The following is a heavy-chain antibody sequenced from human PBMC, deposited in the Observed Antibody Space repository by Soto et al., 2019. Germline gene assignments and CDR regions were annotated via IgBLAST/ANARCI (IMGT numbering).Heavy chain of an antibody. J-gene: IGHJ4*02. CDR1: GGSISNYY. CDR2: IYTGGST. D-gene: IGHD2-15*01. Sequence: PSETLSLTCTVSGGSISNYYWSWIRQPAGKGLEWIGRIYTGGSTNYNPSLKSRVTMSTDTSKNQFSLRLTSVTAADTAVYYCARASVGPPGGGSWIMPFDYWGQGAMVTVYS. V-gene: IGHV4-4*07. CDR3: ARASVGPPGGGSWIMPFDY.